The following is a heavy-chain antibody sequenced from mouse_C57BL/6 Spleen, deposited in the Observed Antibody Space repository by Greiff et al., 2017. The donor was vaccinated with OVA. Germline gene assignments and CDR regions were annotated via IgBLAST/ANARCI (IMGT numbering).Heavy chain of an antibody. D-gene: IGHD1-3*01. CDR2: INPNNGGT. CDR1: GYTFTDYY. CDR3: ARARLRYFDV. J-gene: IGHJ1*03. V-gene: IGHV1-26*01. Sequence: EVQLQQSGPELVKPGASVKISCKASGYTFTDYYMNWVKQSHGKSLEWIGDINPNNGGTSYNQKFKGKATLTVDKSSSTAYMELRSLTSEDSAVYYCARARLRYFDVWGTVTTVTVSS.